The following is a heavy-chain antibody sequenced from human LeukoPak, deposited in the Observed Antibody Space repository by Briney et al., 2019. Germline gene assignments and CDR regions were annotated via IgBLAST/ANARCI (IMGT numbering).Heavy chain of an antibody. CDR3: ARLGAPASG. CDR1: GYTLTELS. V-gene: IGHV1-24*01. Sequence: ASVKVSCKVSGYTLTELSMHWVRQAPGKGLEWMGGFDPEDGETIYAQKFQGRVTMTRDTSTSTVYMELSSLRSEDTAVYYCARLGAPASGWGQGTLVTVSS. J-gene: IGHJ4*02. CDR2: FDPEDGET. D-gene: IGHD1-26*01.